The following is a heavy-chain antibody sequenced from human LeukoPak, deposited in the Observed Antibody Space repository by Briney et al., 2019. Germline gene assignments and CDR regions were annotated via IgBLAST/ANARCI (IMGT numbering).Heavy chain of an antibody. CDR2: IKRKSDGGTT. CDR1: GLTFSNAW. V-gene: IGHV3-15*01. J-gene: IGHJ4*02. Sequence: GGSLRLSRAASGLTFSNAWMSWVRQAPGKGLEWVGRIKRKSDGGTTDYAAPVKGRFTISRDDSKNTLYLQMNSLKSEDTAVYYCTTELDVRPNHYWGQGTLVTVSS. D-gene: IGHD1-14*01. CDR3: TTELDVRPNHY.